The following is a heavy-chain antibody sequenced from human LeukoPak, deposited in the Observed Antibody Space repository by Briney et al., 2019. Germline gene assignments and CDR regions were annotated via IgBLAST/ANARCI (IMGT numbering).Heavy chain of an antibody. V-gene: IGHV4-4*07. CDR1: GDSISNYY. J-gene: IGHJ4*02. CDR3: ARESRGIAAAFDH. CDR2: FYSSVNT. D-gene: IGHD6-13*01. Sequence: SETLSLTCIVSGDSISNYYWSWIRQPAGKGLEWIGRFYSSVNTNYNPSLKSRVTMSVDTSQNQFSPKLSSVTAADTAVYYCARESRGIAAAFDHWGQGTLVTVSS.